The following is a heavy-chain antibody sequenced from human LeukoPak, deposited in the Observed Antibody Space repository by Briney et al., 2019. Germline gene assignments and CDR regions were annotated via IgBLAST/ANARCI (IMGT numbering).Heavy chain of an antibody. CDR2: ITGSGSTT. D-gene: IGHD2-15*01. J-gene: IGHJ4*02. Sequence: GGSLRLSCAAAGFTFSSFAMNWVRQAPGKGLEWVSNITGSGSTTFYADSVKGRFTISRDNSKKTLFLQMNSLRAEDTAVYFCAKQIVVVTAGMNYFDNWGQGTLVTVSS. CDR1: GFTFSSFA. CDR3: AKQIVVVTAGMNYFDN. V-gene: IGHV3-23*01.